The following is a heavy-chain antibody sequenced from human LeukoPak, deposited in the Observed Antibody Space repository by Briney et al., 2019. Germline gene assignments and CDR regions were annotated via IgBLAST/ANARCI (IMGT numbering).Heavy chain of an antibody. V-gene: IGHV4-4*07. J-gene: IGHJ5*02. CDR1: GGSISSYH. D-gene: IGHD3-9*01. CDR3: ARGTYYDILTGYFNWFDP. Sequence: SETLSLTCTVSGGSISSYHWSWIRQPAGKGLEWVGRIYTSGNTNYNPSLKSRVTMSVDASKNQFSLNLISVTAADTAVYYCARGTYYDILTGYFNWFDPWGQGTLVTVSS. CDR2: IYTSGNT.